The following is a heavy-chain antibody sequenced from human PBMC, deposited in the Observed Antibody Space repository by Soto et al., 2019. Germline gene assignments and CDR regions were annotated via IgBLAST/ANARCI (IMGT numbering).Heavy chain of an antibody. CDR3: AREGLSVYYYGSGSRNYYYYYYGMDV. D-gene: IGHD3-10*01. V-gene: IGHV4-30-4*01. CDR1: GGSISSGDYY. CDR2: IYYSGST. Sequence: SETLSLTCTVSGGSISSGDYYWSWIREPPGKGLEWIWYIYYSGSTYYNPSLKSRVTISVDTSKNQFSLKLSSVTAADTAVYYCAREGLSVYYYGSGSRNYYYYYYGMDVWGQGTTVT. J-gene: IGHJ6*02.